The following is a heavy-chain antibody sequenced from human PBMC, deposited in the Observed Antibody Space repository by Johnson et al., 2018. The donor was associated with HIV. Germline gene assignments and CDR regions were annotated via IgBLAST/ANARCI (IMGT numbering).Heavy chain of an antibody. V-gene: IGHV3-64*01. D-gene: IGHD3-10*01. CDR3: ARDASYYGSANDAFDI. J-gene: IGHJ3*02. CDR2: ISSNGGST. CDR1: GFIFSSYA. Sequence: VQLVESGGGLVQPGGSLRLSCAASGFIFSSYAMHWVRQGPGKRLEFVSAISSNGGSTYYANSVKGIFTISRDNSKNTLYLQMNSLRAEDTAVYYCARDASYYGSANDAFDIWGQGTMVTVSS.